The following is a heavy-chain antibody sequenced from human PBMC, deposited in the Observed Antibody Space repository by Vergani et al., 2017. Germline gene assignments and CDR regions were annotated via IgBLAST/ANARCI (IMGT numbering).Heavy chain of an antibody. V-gene: IGHV4-34*01. CDR2: INHSGST. Sequence: QVQLQQWGAGLLKPSETLSLTCAVYGGSFSDYYWSWIRQPPGKGLEWIGEINHSGSTNYNPSLKSRVTISVDTSKNQFFLKVSSVTAADTAVYYCARGEGQLVSSGYYYYYGMDVWGQGP. D-gene: IGHD6-13*01. J-gene: IGHJ6*02. CDR1: GGSFSDYY. CDR3: ARGEGQLVSSGYYYYYGMDV.